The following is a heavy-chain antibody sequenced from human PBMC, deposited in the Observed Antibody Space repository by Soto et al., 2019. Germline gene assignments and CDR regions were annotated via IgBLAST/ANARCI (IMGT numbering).Heavy chain of an antibody. CDR3: ARDRMATTPIGVFDY. J-gene: IGHJ4*02. V-gene: IGHV1-69*12. D-gene: IGHD5-12*01. Sequence: QVQLVQSGAEVKKPGSSVKVSCKASGGTFSSYAISWVRQAPGQGLEWMGGIIPIFGTANYAQKFQGRVTIPADESTSTAYMELSSLRSEDTAVYYCARDRMATTPIGVFDYWGQGTLVTVSS. CDR1: GGTFSSYA. CDR2: IIPIFGTA.